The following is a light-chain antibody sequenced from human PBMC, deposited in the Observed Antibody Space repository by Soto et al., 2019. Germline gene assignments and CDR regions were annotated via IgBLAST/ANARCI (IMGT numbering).Light chain of an antibody. J-gene: IGLJ3*02. CDR1: VSNIGSNT. Sequence: QSVLTQPPSASGTPGQRVTISCSGSVSNIGSNTVNWYQQVPGAAPKLLIYTNNARPSGVPDRFSGSKSGTSASLAISGLQFEDEADYYCATWDDSLNVVFGGGTKVTVL. CDR3: ATWDDSLNVV. V-gene: IGLV1-44*01. CDR2: TNN.